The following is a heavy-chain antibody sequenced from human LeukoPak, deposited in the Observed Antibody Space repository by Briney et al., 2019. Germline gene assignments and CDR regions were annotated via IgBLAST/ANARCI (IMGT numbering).Heavy chain of an antibody. D-gene: IGHD3-22*01. V-gene: IGHV4-39*01. CDR2: IYYSGST. Sequence: SETLSLTCTVSGGSISSSSYSWGWIRQPPGKGLEWIGSIYYSGSTYYNPSLKSRVTISVDTSKNQFSLKLSSVTAADTAVYYCASIHDSSGYYTFDYWGQGTLVTVSS. CDR3: ASIHDSSGYYTFDY. J-gene: IGHJ4*02. CDR1: GGSISSSSYS.